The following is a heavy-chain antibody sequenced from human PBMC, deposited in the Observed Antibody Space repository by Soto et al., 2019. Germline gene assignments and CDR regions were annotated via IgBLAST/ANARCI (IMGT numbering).Heavy chain of an antibody. V-gene: IGHV3-72*01. CDR3: TGGGNPSGYFNC. CDR1: GFTLSDHY. Sequence: EVQLVNAGGGLVQPGGSLRLSCAASGFTLSDHYIDWVRQAPGKGLEWVGRSRNKAYSYTTEFAASVKGRFTISRDDSKNSLYLQMNSLKIEDTAVYYCTGGGNPSGYFNCWGQGTLVTVSS. D-gene: IGHD2-15*01. J-gene: IGHJ4*02. CDR2: SRNKAYSYTT.